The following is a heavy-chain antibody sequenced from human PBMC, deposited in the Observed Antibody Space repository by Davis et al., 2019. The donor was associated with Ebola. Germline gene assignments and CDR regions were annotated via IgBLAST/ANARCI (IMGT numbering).Heavy chain of an antibody. CDR3: ARDSPDTAMPFDY. D-gene: IGHD5-18*01. J-gene: IGHJ4*02. CDR1: GFTFSSYG. CDR2: IWYDGSNK. Sequence: PGESLKISCAASGFTFSSYGMHWVRQAPGKGLEWVAVIWYDGSNKYYADSVKGRFTISRDNSKNTLYLQMNSLRAEDTAVYYCARDSPDTAMPFDYWGQGTLVTVSS. V-gene: IGHV3-33*01.